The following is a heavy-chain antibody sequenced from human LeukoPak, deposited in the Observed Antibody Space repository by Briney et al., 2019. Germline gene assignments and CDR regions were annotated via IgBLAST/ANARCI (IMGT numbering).Heavy chain of an antibody. CDR3: AKSSSDGSGSHRIGDYLGD. CDR2: ISGSGGST. CDR1: GFTFSSYA. Sequence: PGGSLRLSCAAAGFTFSSYAMSWVRQAPGKGLEWVSAISGSGGSTYYGDTAQSRLKSSIHHSQSTLYQQMDSLKAEDTAVYYCAKSSSDGSGSHRIGDYLGDWGQRTLVTDSS. V-gene: IGHV3-23*01. J-gene: IGHJ4*02. D-gene: IGHD3-10*01.